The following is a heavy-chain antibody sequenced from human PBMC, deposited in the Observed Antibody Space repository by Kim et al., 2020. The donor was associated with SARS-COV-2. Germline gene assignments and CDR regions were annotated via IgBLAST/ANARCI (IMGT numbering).Heavy chain of an antibody. V-gene: IGHV4-59*01. CDR2: IYYSGST. D-gene: IGHD3-3*01. CDR1: GGSISGYY. Sequence: SETLSLTCTVSGGSISGYYWSWIRQPPGKGLEWIGYIYYSGSTNYNPTLKSRVTFSVDTSKNQFSLNLSSVTAADTAVYYCAREGGSKYDFWSGYFAYPNYGMVVWGQGTTVTVSS. CDR3: AREGGSKYDFWSGYFAYPNYGMVV. J-gene: IGHJ6*02.